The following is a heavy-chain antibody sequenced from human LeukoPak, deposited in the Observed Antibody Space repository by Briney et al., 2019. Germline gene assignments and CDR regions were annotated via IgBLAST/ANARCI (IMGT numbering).Heavy chain of an antibody. D-gene: IGHD1-1*01. CDR3: ATAPRTGNYIFDY. CDR2: ISAYNGNT. V-gene: IGHV1-18*01. CDR1: GYTFTSYG. J-gene: IGHJ4*02. Sequence: ASVKVSCRASGYTFTSYGISWVRQAPGQGLEWMGWISAYNGNTNYAQKLQGRVTMTTATSTSTAYMELRSLRSDDTAVHYCATAPRTGNYIFDYWGKGTMVTVSS.